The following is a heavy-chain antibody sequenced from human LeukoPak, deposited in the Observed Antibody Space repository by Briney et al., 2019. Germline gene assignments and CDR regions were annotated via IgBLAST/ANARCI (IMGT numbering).Heavy chain of an antibody. CDR3: ARDRIAVAGSSGKGVDY. CDR1: GYTFTSYG. J-gene: IGHJ4*02. V-gene: IGHV1-18*01. CDR2: ISAYNGNT. Sequence: GASVKVSCKASGYTFTSYGISWVRQAPGQGLEWMGWISAYNGNTNYAQKLQGRVTMTTDTSTSTAYMELRSLRSDDTAVYYCARDRIAVAGSSGKGVDYWGQGTLVTVYS. D-gene: IGHD6-19*01.